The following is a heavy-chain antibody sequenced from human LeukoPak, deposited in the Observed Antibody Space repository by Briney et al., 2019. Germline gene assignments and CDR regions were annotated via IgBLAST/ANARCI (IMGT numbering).Heavy chain of an antibody. CDR1: GGSISSYY. CDR2: IYTSGST. Sequence: PSETLSLTCTVSGGSISSYYWSWIRQPPGKGLEWIGYIYTSGSTNYNPSLKSRVTISVDTSKNQFSLKLSSVTAADTAVYYCARRGYYDNWFDPWGQETLVTVSS. D-gene: IGHD3-22*01. J-gene: IGHJ5*02. CDR3: ARRGYYDNWFDP. V-gene: IGHV4-4*09.